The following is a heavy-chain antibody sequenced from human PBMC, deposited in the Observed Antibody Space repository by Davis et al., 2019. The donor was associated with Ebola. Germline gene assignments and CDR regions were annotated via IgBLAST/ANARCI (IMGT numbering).Heavy chain of an antibody. CDR3: AKTLIYDSSGYYLLTGYYFDY. V-gene: IGHV1-69*04. Sequence: SVKVSCKPSGYTFDSFGITWVRQAPGQGLEWMGRIIPILGIANYAQKFQGRVTITADKSTSTAYMELSSLRSEDTAVYYCAKTLIYDSSGYYLLTGYYFDYWGQGTLVTVSS. CDR1: GYTFDSFG. J-gene: IGHJ4*02. CDR2: IIPILGIA. D-gene: IGHD3-22*01.